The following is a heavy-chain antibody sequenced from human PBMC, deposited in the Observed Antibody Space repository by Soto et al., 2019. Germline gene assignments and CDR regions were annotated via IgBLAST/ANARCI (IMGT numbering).Heavy chain of an antibody. CDR1: GGSFSGYY. CDR3: ARGRGRRVVVVVAATSYFDY. D-gene: IGHD2-15*01. CDR2: INHSGST. V-gene: IGHV4-34*01. J-gene: IGHJ4*02. Sequence: PSETLSLTCAVYGGSFSGYYWSWIRQPPGKGLEWIGEINHSGSTNYNPSLKSRVTISVDTSKNQFSLKLSSVTAADTAVYYCARGRGRRVVVVVAATSYFDYWGQGTLVTVSS.